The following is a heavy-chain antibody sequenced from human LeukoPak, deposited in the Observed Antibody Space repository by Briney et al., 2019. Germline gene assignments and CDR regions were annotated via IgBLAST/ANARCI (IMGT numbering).Heavy chain of an antibody. CDR3: ANSWGGSYYFDY. Sequence: YICSSSSTIYYADSVKGRFTISRDNAKNSLYLQMNSLRAEDTAVYYCANSWGGSYYFDYWGQGTLVTVSS. J-gene: IGHJ4*02. CDR2: ICSSSSTI. D-gene: IGHD1-26*01. V-gene: IGHV3-48*01.